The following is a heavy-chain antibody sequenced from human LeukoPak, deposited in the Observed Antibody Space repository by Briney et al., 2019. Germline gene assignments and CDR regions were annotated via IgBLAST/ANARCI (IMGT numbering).Heavy chain of an antibody. J-gene: IGHJ6*03. Sequence: GASVKVSCKASGYTFTGYYMHWVRQAPGQGLEWMGWINPNSGGTNYAQKFQGRVTMTRDTSISTAYMELSRLRSDDTAVYYCARDKGSSSWYNYYYMDVWGKGTTVTISS. CDR3: ARDKGSSSWYNYYYMDV. V-gene: IGHV1-2*02. CDR1: GYTFTGYY. CDR2: INPNSGGT. D-gene: IGHD6-13*01.